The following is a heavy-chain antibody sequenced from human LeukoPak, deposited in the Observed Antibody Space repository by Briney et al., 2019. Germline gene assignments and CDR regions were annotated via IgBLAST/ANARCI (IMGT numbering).Heavy chain of an antibody. CDR2: IYHSGST. J-gene: IGHJ5*02. CDR1: GGSISSGGYS. D-gene: IGHD1-26*01. V-gene: IGHV4-30-2*01. Sequence: PSQTLSLTCAVSGGSISSGGYSWLWIRQPPGKGLEWIGYIYHSGSTYYNPSLKGRVTISVDRSKNQFSLKLSSVTAADTAVYYCARARVGRGNWFDPWGQGTLVTVSS. CDR3: ARARVGRGNWFDP.